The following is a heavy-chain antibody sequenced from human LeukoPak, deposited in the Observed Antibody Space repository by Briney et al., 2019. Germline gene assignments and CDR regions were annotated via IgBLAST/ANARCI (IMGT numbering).Heavy chain of an antibody. CDR3: ARALGDAFEI. Sequence: ASVKVSCKASGYTCTSYYMHWGRQAPGQGLEWMGIINPSGGSTSYAQKFQGRVTMTRDTSTSTVYMELSSLRSEDTAVYYCARALGDAFEIWGQGTMVTVSS. CDR1: GYTCTSYY. V-gene: IGHV1-46*01. CDR2: INPSGGST. J-gene: IGHJ3*02.